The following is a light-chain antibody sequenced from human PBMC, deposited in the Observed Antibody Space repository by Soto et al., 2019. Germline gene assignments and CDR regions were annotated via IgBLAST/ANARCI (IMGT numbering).Light chain of an antibody. V-gene: IGKV1-33*01. Sequence: IQMTPSPSSLSASVGDRVTITCQASQDMSNYLNCYQQKPVKAPKLLIYDASNLETGVPSRFSGSGSGTDFTFTISSLQPEDIATYYCQQYDNLLYTFGQGTKLEIK. CDR2: DAS. CDR3: QQYDNLLYT. CDR1: QDMSNY. J-gene: IGKJ2*01.